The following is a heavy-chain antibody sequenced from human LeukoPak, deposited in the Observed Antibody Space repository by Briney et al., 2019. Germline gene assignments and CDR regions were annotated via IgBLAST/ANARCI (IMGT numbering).Heavy chain of an antibody. CDR1: GFTFSSYG. D-gene: IGHD6-19*01. V-gene: IGHV3-30*03. CDR3: ARVVNIGSGWPYYFDY. Sequence: GGSLRLSCAASGFTFSSYGMHWVRQAPGKGLEWVAVISYDGSNKYYADSVKGRFTISRDNSKNTLYLQMNSLRAEDTAVYYCARVVNIGSGWPYYFDYWGQGTLVTVSS. J-gene: IGHJ4*02. CDR2: ISYDGSNK.